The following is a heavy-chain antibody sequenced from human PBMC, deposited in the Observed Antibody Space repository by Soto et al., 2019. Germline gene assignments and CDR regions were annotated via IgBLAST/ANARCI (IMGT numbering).Heavy chain of an antibody. CDR3: ARIVGGSSDY. CDR1: GYSVSSNSAA. Sequence: SQTLSLTCAISGYSVSSNSAAWNWIRQPPSRGLEWLGRTYYRSKWHSDYAVSMKGRITINPDTPKNQFSLQLNSVTPEDAAIYYCARIVGGSSDYWGQGTRVTVSS. CDR2: TYYRSKWHS. J-gene: IGHJ4*02. V-gene: IGHV6-1*01. D-gene: IGHD2-15*01.